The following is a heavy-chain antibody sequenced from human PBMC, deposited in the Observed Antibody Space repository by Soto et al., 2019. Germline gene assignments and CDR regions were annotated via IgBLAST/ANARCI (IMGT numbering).Heavy chain of an antibody. CDR2: IYHTGST. D-gene: IGHD2-8*02. Sequence: SDTLSLSCSVSGDSSSADYYCWSLLRQPPGKGLEWIGNIYHTGSTQYNPSLKSRVTILLDKSRKQFSLNLSSVTAADTAVYYCARVFSNFWYFFDFWGQGSLVTVSS. CDR3: ARVFSNFWYFFDF. CDR1: GDSSSADYYC. J-gene: IGHJ4*02. V-gene: IGHV4-30-2*01.